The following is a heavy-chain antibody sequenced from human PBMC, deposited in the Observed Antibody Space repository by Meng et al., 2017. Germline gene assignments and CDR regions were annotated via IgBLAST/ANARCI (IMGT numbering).Heavy chain of an antibody. CDR2: ISSSGSTI. Sequence: GESLKISCAASGFTFSSYEMNWGRQAPGKGLEWVSYISSSGSTIYYADSVKGRFTISRDNAKNSLYLQMNSLRAEDTAVYYCARFLLGRRRVVDYFDYWGQGTLVTVSS. J-gene: IGHJ4*02. CDR1: GFTFSSYE. D-gene: IGHD2-15*01. V-gene: IGHV3-48*03. CDR3: ARFLLGRRRVVDYFDY.